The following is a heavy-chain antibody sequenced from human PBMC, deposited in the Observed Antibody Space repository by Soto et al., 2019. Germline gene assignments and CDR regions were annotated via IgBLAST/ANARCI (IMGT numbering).Heavy chain of an antibody. Sequence: QVQLQESGPGLVKPSQTLSLTCTVSGGSISSGGYYWSWIRQHPGKGLEWIGYIYYSGSTYYNPSLQSRXXIXAXXSKNQFSLKLSSVTAADTAVYYCAGADYYYYGMDVWGQGTTVTVSS. J-gene: IGHJ6*02. CDR2: IYYSGST. V-gene: IGHV4-31*03. CDR3: AGADYYYYGMDV. CDR1: GGSISSGGYY.